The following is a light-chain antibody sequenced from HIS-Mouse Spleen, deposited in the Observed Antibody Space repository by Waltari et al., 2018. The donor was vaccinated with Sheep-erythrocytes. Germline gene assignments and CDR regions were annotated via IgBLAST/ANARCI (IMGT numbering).Light chain of an antibody. CDR1: QCISSW. J-gene: IGKJ4*01. CDR2: KAS. V-gene: IGKV1-5*03. CDR3: QQYNSYSPLT. Sequence: DIQMTQSPSTLSASVGDRVTITCRASQCISSWLAWYQQKPGKAPKLLIYKASSLESGGPSRFSGSGSGTEFTLTNSSLQPDDFATYYCQQYNSYSPLTFGGGTKVEIK.